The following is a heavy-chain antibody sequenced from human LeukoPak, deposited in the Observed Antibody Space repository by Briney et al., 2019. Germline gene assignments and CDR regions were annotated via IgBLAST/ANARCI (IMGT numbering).Heavy chain of an antibody. J-gene: IGHJ4*02. V-gene: IGHV5-51*01. CDR1: GSRFTSYW. CDR2: IYPGDSDT. CDR3: ARLKGIAAAGTFDY. D-gene: IGHD6-13*01. Sequence: GESLQISCKGSGSRFTSYWIGWVRQMPGKGLEWMGIIYPGDSDTRYSPSFQGQVTISADKSISTAYLQWSSLKASDTAMYYCARLKGIAAAGTFDYWGQGTLVTVSS.